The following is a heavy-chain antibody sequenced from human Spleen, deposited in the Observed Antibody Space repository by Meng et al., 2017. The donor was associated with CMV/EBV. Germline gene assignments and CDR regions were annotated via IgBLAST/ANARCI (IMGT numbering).Heavy chain of an antibody. CDR1: GGSISSSSYY. CDR2: IYYSGST. Sequence: SETLSLTCTVSGGSISSSSYYWGWIRQPPGKGLEWIGSIYYSGSTYYNPSLKSRVTISVDTSKNQFSLKLSSVTAADTAVYYCARGIKTFDYWGQGTLVTVSS. V-gene: IGHV4-39*07. J-gene: IGHJ4*02. CDR3: ARGIKTFDY. D-gene: IGHD3-10*01.